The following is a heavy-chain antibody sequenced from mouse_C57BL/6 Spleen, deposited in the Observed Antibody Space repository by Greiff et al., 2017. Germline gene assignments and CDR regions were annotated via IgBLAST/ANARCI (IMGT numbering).Heavy chain of an antibody. V-gene: IGHV1-7*01. Sequence: QVQLQQSGAELAKPGASVKLSCKASGYTFTSYWMHWVKQRPGQGLEWIGYINPSSGYTKYNQKFKDKATLTAYKSSSTAYMQLSSLTYEDSAVYYCARSYFDYWGQGTTRTVSS. CDR3: ARSYFDY. CDR1: GYTFTSYW. CDR2: INPSSGYT. J-gene: IGHJ2*01.